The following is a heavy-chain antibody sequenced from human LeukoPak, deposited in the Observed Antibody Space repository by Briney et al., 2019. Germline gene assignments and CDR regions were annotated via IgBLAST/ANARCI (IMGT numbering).Heavy chain of an antibody. CDR1: GFTFSNAW. J-gene: IGHJ4*02. CDR3: TTRMVRGVIATDYFDY. Sequence: GGSLRLSCAASGFTFSNAWMSWVRQAPGKGLEWVGRIKSKTDGGTTDYAAPVKGRFTISRDDSKNTLYLQMNSLKTEDTAVYYSTTRMVRGVIATDYFDYWGQGTLVTVSS. V-gene: IGHV3-15*01. CDR2: IKSKTDGGTT. D-gene: IGHD3-10*01.